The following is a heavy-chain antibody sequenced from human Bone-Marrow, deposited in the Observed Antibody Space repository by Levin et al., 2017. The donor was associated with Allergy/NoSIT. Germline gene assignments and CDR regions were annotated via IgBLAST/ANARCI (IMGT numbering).Heavy chain of an antibody. CDR2: ISYDGSET. J-gene: IGHJ4*02. D-gene: IGHD3-16*02. Sequence: GESLKISCAASGFSFSTHAMHWVRQAPGKGLEWVTSISYDGSETYYADSVKGRFTISRDNSKNTVYVQINSLREEDTAVYFCARSSYRWGQGTLITVSS. CDR3: ARSSYR. CDR1: GFSFSTHA. V-gene: IGHV3-30-3*01.